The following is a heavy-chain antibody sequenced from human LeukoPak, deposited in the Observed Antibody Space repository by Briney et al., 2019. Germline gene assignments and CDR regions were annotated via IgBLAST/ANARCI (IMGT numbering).Heavy chain of an antibody. Sequence: PGGSLILSCSASGFSFSDSYMSWFRLSPEKGLEWIAYITSSGTTTEYADSVKGRFTISRVNAKNSLYLQMNSLRPEDTAVYYCARDPDYGDPYWGQGNLVTVSS. D-gene: IGHD4/OR15-4a*01. CDR1: GFSFSDSY. CDR2: ITSSGTTT. CDR3: ARDPDYGDPY. V-gene: IGHV3-11*01. J-gene: IGHJ4*02.